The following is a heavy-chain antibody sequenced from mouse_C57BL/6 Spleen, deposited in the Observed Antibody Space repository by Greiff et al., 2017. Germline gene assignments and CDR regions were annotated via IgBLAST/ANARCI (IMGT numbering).Heavy chain of an antibody. V-gene: IGHV5-17*01. CDR1: GFTFSDYG. CDR2: ISSGSSTI. Sequence: EVKLVESGGGLVKPGGSLKLSCAASGFTFSDYGMHWVRQAPEKGLEWVAYISSGSSTIYYADTVKGRFTISRDNAKNTLFLQMTSLRSEDTAMYYCARSSSFNWAFDYWGQGTTLTVSS. D-gene: IGHD4-1*01. J-gene: IGHJ2*01. CDR3: ARSSSFNWAFDY.